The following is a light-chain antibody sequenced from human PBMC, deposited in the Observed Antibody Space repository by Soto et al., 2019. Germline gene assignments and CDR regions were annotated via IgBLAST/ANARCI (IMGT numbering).Light chain of an antibody. CDR3: AAWDDSLNAVV. CDR2: SNN. CDR1: SSNIGSNT. J-gene: IGLJ2*01. V-gene: IGLV1-44*01. Sequence: QSVLTQPPLASGTPGQRVTISCSGSSSNIGSNTVNWYQQLPGTAPKLLIYSNNQRPSGVPDRFSGSKSGTSASLAISGLQSEDEADYYCAAWDDSLNAVVFGGGTKLTVL.